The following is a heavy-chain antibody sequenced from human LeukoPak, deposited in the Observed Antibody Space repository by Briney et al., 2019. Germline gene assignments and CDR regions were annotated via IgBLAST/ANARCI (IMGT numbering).Heavy chain of an antibody. J-gene: IGHJ5*02. CDR1: GLTFSNAW. CDR2: IKSKAAGGAT. CDR3: YSSGRGP. D-gene: IGHD3-10*01. V-gene: IGHV3-15*01. Sequence: GGSLRLSCEASGLTFSNAWMTWVRQTPGKGLEWVGRIKSKAAGGATDYAAPVKGRFTISRDDSEKTAFLQMNSLQSEDTAVYFCYSSGRGPWGQGTLVIVSS.